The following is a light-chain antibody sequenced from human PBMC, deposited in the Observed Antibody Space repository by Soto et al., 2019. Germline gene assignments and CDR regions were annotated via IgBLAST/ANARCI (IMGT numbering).Light chain of an antibody. CDR3: QSSYHIPYT. CDR1: QTIGSY. Sequence: DLQMTQSPSSLSASVGDRVTITCRASQTIGSYLNWYQQKPGKAPNLLIYAASSLQSVDPSRFNDSASRTTFNLTVNTLQPEKIATYYCQSSYHIPYTFSQGTKLEIK. V-gene: IGKV1-39*01. J-gene: IGKJ2*01. CDR2: AAS.